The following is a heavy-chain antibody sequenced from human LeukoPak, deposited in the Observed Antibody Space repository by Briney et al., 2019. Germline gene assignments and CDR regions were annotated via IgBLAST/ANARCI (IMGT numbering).Heavy chain of an antibody. CDR3: AREESSPYYYYYYMDV. CDR1: GGSIRSNYY. D-gene: IGHD3-10*01. V-gene: IGHV4-39*02. CDR2: MYYGGNT. J-gene: IGHJ6*03. Sequence: SETLSLTCTVSGGSIRSNYYWGWIRQPPGKGLEWIGNMYYGGNTYYNPSLKSRVTISMDTSKNEFSLRLNSVTAADTAVYYCAREESSPYYYYYYMDVWGKGTTVTVSS.